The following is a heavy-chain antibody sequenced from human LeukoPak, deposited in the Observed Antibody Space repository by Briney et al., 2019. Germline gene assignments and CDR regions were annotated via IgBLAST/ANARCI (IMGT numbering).Heavy chain of an antibody. CDR1: GFTFSSFR. CDR2: INSDGITT. V-gene: IGHV3-74*01. J-gene: IGHJ4*02. D-gene: IGHD4/OR15-4a*01. Sequence: GGSLRLSCAASGFTFSSFRMHWVRHAPGKGLVWVSRINSDGITTTYADSVKGRFTISRDNAKNTLYLQMNSLTAGDTAVYYCARTHYGGAYGDYWGQGTLVTVSS. CDR3: ARTHYGGAYGDY.